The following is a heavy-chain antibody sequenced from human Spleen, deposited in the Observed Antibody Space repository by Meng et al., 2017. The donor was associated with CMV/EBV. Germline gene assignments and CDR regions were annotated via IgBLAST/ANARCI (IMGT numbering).Heavy chain of an antibody. CDR3: AKDYMWGLDY. J-gene: IGHJ4*02. CDR2: IPYDGGNK. Sequence: GESLKISCAASGFTFSTHAMHWVRQAPGKGLEWVAVIPYDGGNKYYADSVKGRFTISRDNSKNTFDVQMTSLKSEDTAVYYCAKDYMWGLDYWGQGALVTVSS. CDR1: GFTFSTHA. V-gene: IGHV3-30*04. D-gene: IGHD3-16*01.